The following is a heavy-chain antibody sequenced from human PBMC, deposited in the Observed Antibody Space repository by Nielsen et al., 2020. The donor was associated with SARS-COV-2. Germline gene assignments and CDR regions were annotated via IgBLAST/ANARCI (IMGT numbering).Heavy chain of an antibody. V-gene: IGHV3-30-3*01. Sequence: GGSLRLSCAASGFTFSKFPMHWVRQAPGKGLEWLAIISYGGDNEHYADSVKGRFTISRDNSKNTLYLQMNSLRAEDTAVYYCAGVLWFGDAFDIWGQGTMVTVSS. CDR1: GFTFSKFP. J-gene: IGHJ3*02. D-gene: IGHD3-10*01. CDR2: ISYGGDNE. CDR3: AGVLWFGDAFDI.